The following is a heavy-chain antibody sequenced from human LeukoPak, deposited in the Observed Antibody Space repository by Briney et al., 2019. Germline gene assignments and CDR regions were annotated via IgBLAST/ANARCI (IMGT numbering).Heavy chain of an antibody. CDR1: GFTFSSYS. V-gene: IGHV3-30*18. CDR3: TKEDAVAPPRYAFDV. CDR2: VSSGGTVT. Sequence: GGSLRLSCAASGFTFSSYSMNWVRQAPGEGLEWVAVVSSGGTVTYYGDSVKDRFTVSRDNSKNTLYLQMNSLRVEDTAVYYCTKEDAVAPPRYAFDVWGQGTMVTVSS. J-gene: IGHJ3*01. D-gene: IGHD2-2*01.